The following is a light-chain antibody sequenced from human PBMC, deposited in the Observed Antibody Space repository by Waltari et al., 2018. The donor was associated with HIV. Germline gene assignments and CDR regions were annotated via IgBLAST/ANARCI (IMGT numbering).Light chain of an antibody. CDR2: WAS. J-gene: IGKJ4*01. CDR1: ESVLFSSNNKNY. CDR3: QQYYSTPLT. Sequence: IVMTQSPDSLPVSLGARATINCKSSESVLFSSNNKNYLSWYQQKPGQPPKLLIYWASSRESGVPDRFSGSGSETDFTLTISSLQAEDVAVYYCQQYYSTPLTFGGGTKVEIK. V-gene: IGKV4-1*01.